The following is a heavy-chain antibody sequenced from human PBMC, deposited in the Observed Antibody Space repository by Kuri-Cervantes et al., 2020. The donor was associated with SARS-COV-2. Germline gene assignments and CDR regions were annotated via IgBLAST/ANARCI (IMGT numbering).Heavy chain of an antibody. V-gene: IGHV4-4*02. J-gene: IGHJ5*02. CDR1: GGSISSSNW. CDR3: ARGSSGNIVVVVAAYNWFDP. CDR2: IYHSGST. Sequence: SETLSLTCAVSGGSISSSNWWRWVRQPPGKGLEWIGEIYHSGSTNYNPSLKSRVTISVDASKNQFSLRLSSVTAADTAVYYCARGSSGNIVVVVAAYNWFDPWGQGTLVTVSS. D-gene: IGHD2-15*01.